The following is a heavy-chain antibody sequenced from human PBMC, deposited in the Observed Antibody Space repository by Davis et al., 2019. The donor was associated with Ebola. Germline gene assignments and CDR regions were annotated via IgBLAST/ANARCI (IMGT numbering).Heavy chain of an antibody. V-gene: IGHV1-46*01. J-gene: IGHJ6*04. CDR2: INPSGGGT. Sequence: AASVKVSCKASGYTFTSYFMHWVRQAPGQGLEWMGVINPSGGGTTYAQKFQGRVTMTRDTSTSTVYMELRSLRSDDTAVYYCAIIGYDFWSGYDADFGMDVWGEGTTVTVSS. CDR1: GYTFTSYF. CDR3: AIIGYDFWSGYDADFGMDV. D-gene: IGHD3-3*01.